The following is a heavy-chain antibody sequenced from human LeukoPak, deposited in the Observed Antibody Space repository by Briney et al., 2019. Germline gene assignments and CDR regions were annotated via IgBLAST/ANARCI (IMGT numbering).Heavy chain of an antibody. CDR3: ARDPPGTTAFDL. J-gene: IGHJ3*01. D-gene: IGHD1-1*01. V-gene: IGHV1-2*02. CDR2: INNDNGGT. CDR1: GYTFIGYY. Sequence: ASVKVSCKASGYTFIGYYIHWVRQAPGQGLQWMGWINNDNGGTNYAQKFQGRVTMTWDTSISTAYMEVSRLTSDDTAMFYCARDPPGTTAFDLWGQGTMVTVSS.